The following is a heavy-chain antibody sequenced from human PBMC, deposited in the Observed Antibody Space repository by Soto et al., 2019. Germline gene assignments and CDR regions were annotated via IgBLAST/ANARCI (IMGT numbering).Heavy chain of an antibody. CDR1: GFTFSSYA. CDR3: ARSPDYYGGNFAYGMDV. J-gene: IGHJ6*02. Sequence: QVQLVESEGGVVQPGRSLRLSCAASGFTFSSYAMHWVRQAPGKGLEWVAVISYDGSNKYYADSVKGRFTISRDNSKNTLYLQMNSLRAEGTAVYYCARSPDYYGGNFAYGMDVWGQGTTVTVSS. D-gene: IGHD4-17*01. V-gene: IGHV3-30-3*01. CDR2: ISYDGSNK.